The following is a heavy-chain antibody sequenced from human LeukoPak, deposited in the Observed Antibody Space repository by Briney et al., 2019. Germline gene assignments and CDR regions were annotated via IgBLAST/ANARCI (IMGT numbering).Heavy chain of an antibody. Sequence: SVKVSCKASGGTFSSYAISWIRQAPGQGLEWMGGIIPIFGTANYAQKFQGRVTITADKSTSTAYMELSSLRSEDTAVYYCARDLWGSGSYYPLDYWGQGTLVTVSS. V-gene: IGHV1-69*06. CDR1: GGTFSSYA. D-gene: IGHD3-10*01. CDR3: ARDLWGSGSYYPLDY. CDR2: IIPIFGTA. J-gene: IGHJ4*02.